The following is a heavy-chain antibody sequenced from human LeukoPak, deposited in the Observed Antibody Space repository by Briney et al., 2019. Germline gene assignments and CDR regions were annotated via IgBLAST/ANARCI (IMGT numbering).Heavy chain of an antibody. V-gene: IGHV3-7*01. J-gene: IGHJ4*02. Sequence: GGSLRLSCTASGFTFSTYWMSWVRQPPGKGLEWVANIRPDGRGKYYVDSVKGRFTISRDNAKNSLFLQMNSLRVDDTAVYYCASPPDYGDCWGQGTLVTVSS. CDR1: GFTFSTYW. D-gene: IGHD3-16*01. CDR3: ASPPDYGDC. CDR2: IRPDGRGK.